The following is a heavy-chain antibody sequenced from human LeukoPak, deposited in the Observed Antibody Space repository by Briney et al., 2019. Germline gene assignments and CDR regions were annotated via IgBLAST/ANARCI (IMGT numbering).Heavy chain of an antibody. D-gene: IGHD6-13*01. CDR3: ARDFQAEPSSWFNNWFDP. J-gene: IGHJ5*02. V-gene: IGHV4-4*07. CDR1: AGSISSYY. CDR2: IYTSGST. Sequence: MTSETLSLTCTVSAGSISSYYWSLIRQPAGKGLEWIGRIYTSGSTNYNPSLKSRVTMSVDTSKNQFSLKLSSVTAADTAVYYCARDFQAEPSSWFNNWFDPWGQGTLVTVSS.